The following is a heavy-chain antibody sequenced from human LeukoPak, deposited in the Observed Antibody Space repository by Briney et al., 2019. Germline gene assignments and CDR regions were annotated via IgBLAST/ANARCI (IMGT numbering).Heavy chain of an antibody. J-gene: IGHJ6*02. D-gene: IGHD6-19*01. CDR1: GYTFTSYG. V-gene: IGHV1-18*01. CDR3: ARDLGSSGWFHGMDV. CDR2: ISAYNGNT. Sequence: GASVKVSCKASGYTFTSYGISWVRQAPGQGLEWMGWISAYNGNTNYAQKLQGRVTMTTDTSTSTAYMELSSLRSEDTAVYYCARDLGSSGWFHGMDVWGQGTTVTVPS.